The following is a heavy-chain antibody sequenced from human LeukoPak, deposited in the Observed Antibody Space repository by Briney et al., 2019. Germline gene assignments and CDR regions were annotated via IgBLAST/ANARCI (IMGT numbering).Heavy chain of an antibody. V-gene: IGHV5-51*01. CDR1: GFRLATYW. CDR3: ARLWGYGSGSSCSHFDY. CDR2: IYPDNSDT. J-gene: IGHJ4*02. D-gene: IGHD2-15*01. Sequence: GESLKISRRGSGFRLATYWLAWVRPMPGKGLAGMGIIYPDNSDTRHSPSFQGQVTISGDKSISSAYLQWSSLKDSDAAVYYCARLWGYGSGSSCSHFDYWGQGTLVTVSS.